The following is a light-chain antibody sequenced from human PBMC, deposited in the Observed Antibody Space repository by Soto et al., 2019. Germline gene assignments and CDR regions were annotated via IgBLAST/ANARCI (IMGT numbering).Light chain of an antibody. V-gene: IGKV3-11*01. J-gene: IGKJ2*01. Sequence: EIVLTQSPATLSLSPGERATLSCRASQSVSSYLSWYQQKPGQAPRLLIYDASNRATGIPARFSGSGSGTDFTLTISSLEPDDFAVYYCQQRSHWPLYTFGQGTKLEIK. CDR3: QQRSHWPLYT. CDR2: DAS. CDR1: QSVSSY.